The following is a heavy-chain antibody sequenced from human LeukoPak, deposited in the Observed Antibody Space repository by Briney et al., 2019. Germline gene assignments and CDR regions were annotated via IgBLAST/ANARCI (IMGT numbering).Heavy chain of an antibody. CDR2: ISSSGSTI. V-gene: IGHV3-11*01. J-gene: IGHJ6*02. D-gene: IGHD2-2*01. Sequence: PGGSLRLSCAASGFTFSNAWMSWVRQAPGKGLEWVSYISSSGSTIYYADSVKGRFTISRDNAKNSLYLQINSLRAEDTAVYYCAREEGPAARMDVWGQGTTVTVSS. CDR3: AREEGPAARMDV. CDR1: GFTFSNAW.